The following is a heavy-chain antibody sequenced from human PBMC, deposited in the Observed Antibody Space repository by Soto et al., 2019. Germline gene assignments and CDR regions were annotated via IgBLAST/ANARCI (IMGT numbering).Heavy chain of an antibody. D-gene: IGHD5-18*01. CDR2: ISSSSSYT. CDR1: GFTFSDYY. Sequence: QVQLVESGGGLVKPGGSLRLSCAASGFTFSDYYMSWIRQAPGKGLEWVSYISSSSSYTTYADSVKGRFTISRDNAKNSLYLQMNSLRAEDTAVYYCARDVRQLWSPAKYYFDYWCQGTLVTVSS. CDR3: ARDVRQLWSPAKYYFDY. V-gene: IGHV3-11*06. J-gene: IGHJ4*02.